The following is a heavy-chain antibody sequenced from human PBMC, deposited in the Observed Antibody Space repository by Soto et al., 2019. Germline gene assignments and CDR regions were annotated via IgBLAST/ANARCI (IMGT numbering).Heavy chain of an antibody. CDR1: GGSIGSYY. CDR3: ARVRFREVEYYGMDV. Sequence: SETLSLACTVSGGSIGSYYWSWIRQPPGKGLEWIGYIYYSGSTNHNPSLKSRVTIAVETSKNQFSLKLSSVTAADTAVYYCARVRFREVEYYGMDVCGQGTTVTVSS. D-gene: IGHD3-10*01. CDR2: IYYSGST. J-gene: IGHJ6*02. V-gene: IGHV4-59*01.